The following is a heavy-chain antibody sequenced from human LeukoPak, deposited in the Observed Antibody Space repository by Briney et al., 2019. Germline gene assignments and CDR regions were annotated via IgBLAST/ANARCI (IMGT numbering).Heavy chain of an antibody. V-gene: IGHV1-2*02. D-gene: IGHD1-26*01. Sequence: ASVKVSCKASGYTFTSYGISWVRQAPGQGLEWMGWINPNSGGTNYAQKFQGRVTMSRGTSISTACMELSRLRSDDTAVYYCARARVVGASYYYYYMDVWGKGTTVTISS. J-gene: IGHJ6*03. CDR3: ARARVVGASYYYYYMDV. CDR1: GYTFTSYG. CDR2: INPNSGGT.